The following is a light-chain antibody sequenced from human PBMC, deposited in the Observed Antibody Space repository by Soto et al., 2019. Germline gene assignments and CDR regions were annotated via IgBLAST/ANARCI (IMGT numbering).Light chain of an antibody. V-gene: IGLV1-47*01. Sequence: QSALTQSPSVSGAPGQRVTISCSGSSSNIGSYFVFWYQHLPGTAPKLLIYRNNERPSGVPDRFSGSKSGTSASLAINGLRSEDEADYWCGGGGGGRNLFGTGTKVTVL. CDR1: SSNIGSYF. CDR2: RNN. J-gene: IGLJ1*01. CDR3: GGGGGGRNL.